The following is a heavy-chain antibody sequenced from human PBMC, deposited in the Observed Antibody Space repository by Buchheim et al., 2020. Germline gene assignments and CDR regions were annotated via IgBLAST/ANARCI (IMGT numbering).Heavy chain of an antibody. CDR3: ARLIGRGWSLARFDY. J-gene: IGHJ4*02. CDR1: GGSFSGYY. Sequence: QVQLQQWGAGLLKPSETLSLTCAVYGGSFSGYYWSWIRQPPGKGLEWIGEINHSGSTNYNPSLKSRVTISEATSKNQFSLKLSSVTAADTAVYYCARLIGRGWSLARFDYWGQGTL. CDR2: INHSGST. V-gene: IGHV4-34*01. D-gene: IGHD6-19*01.